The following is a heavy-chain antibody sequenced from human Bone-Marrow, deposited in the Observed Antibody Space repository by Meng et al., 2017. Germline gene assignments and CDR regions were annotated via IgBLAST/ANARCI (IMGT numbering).Heavy chain of an antibody. D-gene: IGHD1-7*01. V-gene: IGHV4-30-4*07. CDR2: IYYTGST. CDR1: GGSISNGGYS. Sequence: QLQLQESGSGLVKPSQTLSLTCAVSGGSISNGGYSLSWIRQPPGKGLEWIAYIYYTGSTNYNPSLKSRSTISLDTSKKQFSLKLSSVTAADTAVYYCARVSWNYGPWYFDVWGRGTLVTVSS. CDR3: ARVSWNYGPWYFDV. J-gene: IGHJ2*01.